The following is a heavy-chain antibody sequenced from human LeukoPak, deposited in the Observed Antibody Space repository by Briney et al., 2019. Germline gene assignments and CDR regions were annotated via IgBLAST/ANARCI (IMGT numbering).Heavy chain of an antibody. CDR3: ARDLWNFYDDSGYYRDFNS. CDR2: IGSYGGDT. V-gene: IGHV1-18*01. D-gene: IGHD3-22*01. CDR1: TSR. Sequence: ASVKVSCKATSRISWVRQAPGQGLEWMGWIGSYGGDTYYAQKFQGRVTVTTDTSTSTVYMELRSLRSDDTAVYYCARDLWNFYDDSGYYRDFNSWGQGTLVTVSS. J-gene: IGHJ5*01.